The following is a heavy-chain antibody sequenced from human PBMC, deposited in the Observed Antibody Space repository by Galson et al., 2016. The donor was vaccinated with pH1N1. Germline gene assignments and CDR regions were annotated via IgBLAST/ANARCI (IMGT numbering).Heavy chain of an antibody. CDR2: IYPGDSDT. Sequence: QSGAEVKKPGESLKISCKGSGYSFTSYWIAWVRQMPGKGLEWMGIIYPGDSDTRYSPSFQGQVTISADKSINTAYLQWSSLKASDTAIYYCERIVSDDLIYYYYIDVWGKGTTVTVSS. CDR1: GYSFTSYW. D-gene: IGHD1-26*01. J-gene: IGHJ6*03. V-gene: IGHV5-51*01. CDR3: ERIVSDDLIYYYYIDV.